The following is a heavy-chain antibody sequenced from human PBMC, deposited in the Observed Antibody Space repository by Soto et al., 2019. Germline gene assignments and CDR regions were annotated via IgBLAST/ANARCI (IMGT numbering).Heavy chain of an antibody. CDR2: IGSSGRTI. D-gene: IGHD3-16*01. CDR1: GFNFSDYY. CDR3: ASGGSLAPEY. Sequence: QVQLVESGGGLVKPGESLRLSCAASGFNFSDYYMTWIRQAPGKGLEWVSSIGSSGRTIYYADSVKGRFTISRDNAKKSVILQMSSLSVKDTAVYYCASGGSLAPEYWGQGTLVTVSS. J-gene: IGHJ4*02. V-gene: IGHV3-11*01.